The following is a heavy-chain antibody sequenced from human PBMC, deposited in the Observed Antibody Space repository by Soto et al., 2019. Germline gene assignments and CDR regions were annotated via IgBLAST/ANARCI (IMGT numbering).Heavy chain of an antibody. D-gene: IGHD1-26*01. CDR2: IYYTGGT. J-gene: IGHJ3*01. CDR3: AGEIVGWDAFSV. Sequence: QVQLQESGPGLVKPSQTLSLTCTVSGGPVTSTDYYWTWLRQRPGKGLEWIGYIYYTGGTYYNPSLGFRLIISLDPSKIHCSLRLNSVTDADSAMYFCAGEIVGWDAFSVWGQVTVVTVAS. V-gene: IGHV4-31*03. CDR1: GGPVTSTDYY.